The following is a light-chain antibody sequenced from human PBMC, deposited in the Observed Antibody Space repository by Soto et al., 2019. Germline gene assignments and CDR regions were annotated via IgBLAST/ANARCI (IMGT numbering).Light chain of an antibody. J-gene: IGKJ1*01. CDR2: DAF. CDR3: QHRRNWPWT. CDR1: QSVSSY. V-gene: IGKV3-11*01. Sequence: DIVLTQFPSTLSLSPGERATLSCRASQSVSSYLGWYQQRPGQAPRLLIYDAFNRATGIPARFSGSGSGTDFTLTISSLEPEDFVVYYCQHRRNWPWTFGQGTKV.